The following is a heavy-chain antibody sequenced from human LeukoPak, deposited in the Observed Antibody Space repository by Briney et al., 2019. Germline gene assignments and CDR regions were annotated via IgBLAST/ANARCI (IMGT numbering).Heavy chain of an antibody. V-gene: IGHV3-7*01. CDR3: ATGTSYDYVWGSYRPPAYYFDY. J-gene: IGHJ4*02. CDR2: IKQDGSEK. CDR1: GFTFSSYW. Sequence: GGSLRLSCAASGFTFSSYWMSWVRQAPGKGLEWVANIKQDGSEKCYVDSVKGRFTISRDNAKNSLYLQMNSLRAEDTAVYYCATGTSYDYVWGSYRPPAYYFDYWGQGTLVTVSS. D-gene: IGHD3-16*02.